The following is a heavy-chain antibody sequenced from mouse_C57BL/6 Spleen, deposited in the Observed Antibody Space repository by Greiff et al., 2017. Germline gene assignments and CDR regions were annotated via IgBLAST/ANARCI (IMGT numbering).Heavy chain of an antibody. J-gene: IGHJ2*01. CDR1: GFNFKDYY. Sequence: VQLKESGAELVRPGASVKLSCTASGFNFKDYYMHWVKQRPEQGLEWIGWIDPENGDTEYASKFQGKATITADTSSNTAYLQLSSLTSEDTAVYYCTTYSPKNFDYWGQGTTLTVSS. V-gene: IGHV14-4*01. CDR2: IDPENGDT. CDR3: TTYSPKNFDY. D-gene: IGHD2-1*01.